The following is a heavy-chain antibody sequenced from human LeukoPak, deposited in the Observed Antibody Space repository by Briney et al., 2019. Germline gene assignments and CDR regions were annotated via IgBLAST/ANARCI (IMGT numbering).Heavy chain of an antibody. CDR2: ISSSGSTI. D-gene: IGHD3-22*01. V-gene: IGHV3-48*03. CDR3: ARDFPSKPRYRWLLASVDFDY. CDR1: GFTFSSYE. J-gene: IGHJ4*02. Sequence: GGSLRLSCAASGFTFSSYEMNWVGQAPGKGLEWVSYISSSGSTIYYADSVKGRFTISRDNAKNSLYLQMNSLRAEDTAVYYCARDFPSKPRYRWLLASVDFDYWSQGTLVTVS.